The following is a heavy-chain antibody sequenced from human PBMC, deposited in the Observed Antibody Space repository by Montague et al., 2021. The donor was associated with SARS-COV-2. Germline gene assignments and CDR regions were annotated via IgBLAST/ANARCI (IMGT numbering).Heavy chain of an antibody. CDR1: GGSINTNNW. CDR2: IFHSGIT. Sequence: SETLSLTCAVSGGSINTNNWWTWVRQPPGEGLEWIGQIFHSGITNYNPSLESRVTISVDKSKNQFSLRLSSVTAADTAVYYCARGRLVGESGSWYYFDYWGQGTLVAVSS. CDR3: ARGRLVGESGSWYYFDY. J-gene: IGHJ4*02. V-gene: IGHV4-4*02. D-gene: IGHD6-13*01.